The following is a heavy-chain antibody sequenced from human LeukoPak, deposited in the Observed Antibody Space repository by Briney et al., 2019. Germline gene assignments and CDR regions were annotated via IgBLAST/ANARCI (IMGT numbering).Heavy chain of an antibody. V-gene: IGHV4-38-2*02. D-gene: IGHD2-15*01. CDR1: GYSISSGYY. Sequence: KTSETLSLTCTVSGYSISSGYYWGWIRQPPGKGLEWIGSIYHSGSTYYNPSLKSRVTMSVDKSKNKVSLRLSSVTAADTAVYYCARGQWLYRVGPFDIWGQGTLATVSS. J-gene: IGHJ3*02. CDR2: IYHSGST. CDR3: ARGQWLYRVGPFDI.